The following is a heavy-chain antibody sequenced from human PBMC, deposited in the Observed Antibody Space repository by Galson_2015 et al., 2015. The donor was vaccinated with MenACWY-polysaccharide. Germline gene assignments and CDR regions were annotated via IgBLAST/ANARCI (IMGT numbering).Heavy chain of an antibody. CDR2: ISGSGGST. CDR1: GFTFSSYA. D-gene: IGHD2-15*01. CDR3: AKVGIYCSGGSCYLKWFDT. J-gene: IGHJ5*02. V-gene: IGHV3-23*01. Sequence: SLRLSCAASGFTFSSYAMGWVRQAPGKGLEWVSAISGSGGSTYYGDSVKGRFTISRDNSKNTVYLQMNSLRAEDTAVYYCAKVGIYCSGGSCYLKWFDTWGQGILVTVSS.